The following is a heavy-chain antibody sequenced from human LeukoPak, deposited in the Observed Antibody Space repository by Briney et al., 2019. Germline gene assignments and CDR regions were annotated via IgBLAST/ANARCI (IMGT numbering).Heavy chain of an antibody. CDR3: ARGIGGSGAYSRYYYGMDV. Sequence: GGSLRLSCVASGFTFSSYGMHWVRQAPGKGLEWVAVISFDGSNKYYAGSVKGRFTISRDNSKNTLSLQMNSLRAEDTAVYYCARGIGGSGAYSRYYYGMDVWGQGTTVTVSS. CDR1: GFTFSSYG. J-gene: IGHJ6*02. CDR2: ISFDGSNK. D-gene: IGHD3-10*01. V-gene: IGHV3-30*03.